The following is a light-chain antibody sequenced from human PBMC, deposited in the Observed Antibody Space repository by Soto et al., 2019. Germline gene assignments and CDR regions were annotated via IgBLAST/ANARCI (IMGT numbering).Light chain of an antibody. J-gene: IGLJ1*01. Sequence: SVLTXPPSASGTPGQRVTISCSGRSSNIGSNSVYWYQQLPGMAPSLLIYRNDQRPSGVPDRFSGSKSGASASLAISGLRSEDEADYYCAAWDDSLSGGVFGPGTKVTVL. CDR3: AAWDDSLSGGV. CDR1: SSNIGSNS. V-gene: IGLV1-47*01. CDR2: RND.